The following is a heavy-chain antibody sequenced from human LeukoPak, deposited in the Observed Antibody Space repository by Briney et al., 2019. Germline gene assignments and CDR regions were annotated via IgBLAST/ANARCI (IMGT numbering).Heavy chain of an antibody. Sequence: GGSLRLSCAASGFTFSSYGMHWVRQAPGKGLEWVSSISTSSSYIYYADSVKGRFTISRDNAKNSLYLQMNSLRAEDTAVYYCARGRYDILTGYPSSDYWGQGTLVTVSS. CDR3: ARGRYDILTGYPSSDY. CDR1: GFTFSSYG. J-gene: IGHJ4*02. D-gene: IGHD3-9*01. V-gene: IGHV3-21*01. CDR2: ISTSSSYI.